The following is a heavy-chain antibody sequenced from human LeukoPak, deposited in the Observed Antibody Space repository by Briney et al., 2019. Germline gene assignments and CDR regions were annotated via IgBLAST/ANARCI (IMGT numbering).Heavy chain of an antibody. CDR2: ISGSGGST. D-gene: IGHD2-2*02. J-gene: IGHJ4*02. CDR1: GFTFSSYA. CDR3: AKSDCSSTSCYKNY. V-gene: IGHV3-23*01. Sequence: GGSLRLSCAASGFTFSSYAMSWVRQAPGKGLEWVSAISGSGGSTYYADSVKGRFTISRDNSKNTLYLQMNSLRAEDTAVYYCAKSDCSSTSCYKNYWGQGTLVTASS.